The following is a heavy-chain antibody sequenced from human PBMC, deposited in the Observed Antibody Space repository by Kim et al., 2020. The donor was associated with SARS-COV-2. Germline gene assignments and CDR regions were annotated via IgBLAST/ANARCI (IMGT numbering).Heavy chain of an antibody. CDR2: IYYSGST. CDR1: GGSISSGGYY. V-gene: IGHV4-31*03. D-gene: IGHD3-10*01. Sequence: SETLSLTCTVSGGSISSGGYYWSWIRQHPGKGLEWIGYIYYSGSTYYNPSLKSRVTISVDTSKNQFSLKLSSVTAADTAVYYCAGVNPSGIFDYWGQGTLVTVSS. J-gene: IGHJ4*02. CDR3: AGVNPSGIFDY.